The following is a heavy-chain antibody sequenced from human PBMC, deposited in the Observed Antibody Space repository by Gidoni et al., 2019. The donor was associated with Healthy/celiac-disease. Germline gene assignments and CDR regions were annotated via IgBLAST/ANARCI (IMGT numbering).Heavy chain of an antibody. D-gene: IGHD5-18*01. CDR2: IIPILGIA. V-gene: IGHV1-69*04. J-gene: IGHJ6*02. CDR1: GVTFSSYA. CDR3: ARDRRGYSYGLNDYYYYGMDV. Sequence: QVQLVQSGAEVKKPGSSVQVSFKASGVTFSSYAISCVRQAPGQGLEWMGRIIPILGIANYAQKFQGRVTITADKSTSTAYMELSSLRSEDTAVYYCARDRRGYSYGLNDYYYYGMDVWGQGTTVTVSS.